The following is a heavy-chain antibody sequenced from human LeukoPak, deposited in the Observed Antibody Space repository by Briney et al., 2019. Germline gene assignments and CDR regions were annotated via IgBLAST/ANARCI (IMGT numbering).Heavy chain of an antibody. V-gene: IGHV4-59*08. J-gene: IGHJ3*02. CDR2: IYYSGST. CDR3: ARQYYYDSSGYPDAFDI. CDR1: GGSISSYY. D-gene: IGHD3-22*01. Sequence: RTSETLSLTCTVSGGSISSYYWSWIRQPPGKGLEWIGYIYYSGSTNYNPSLKSRVTISVDTSKNQFSLKLSSVTAADTAVYYCARQYYYDSSGYPDAFDIWGQGTMVTVSS.